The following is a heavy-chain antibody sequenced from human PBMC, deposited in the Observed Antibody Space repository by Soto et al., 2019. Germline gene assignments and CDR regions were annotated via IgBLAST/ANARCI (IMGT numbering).Heavy chain of an antibody. CDR3: ARDSAKVGATTLDY. D-gene: IGHD1-26*01. J-gene: IGHJ4*02. V-gene: IGHV3-23*01. Sequence: EVQLLESGGGLVQPGGSLRLSCAASGFTFSSYAMSWVRQAPGKGLEWVSAISGSGGSTYYADSVKGRFTISRDNSKNTLYLQMNSLRAEDTAVYYCARDSAKVGATTLDYWGQGTLVTVSS. CDR2: ISGSGGST. CDR1: GFTFSSYA.